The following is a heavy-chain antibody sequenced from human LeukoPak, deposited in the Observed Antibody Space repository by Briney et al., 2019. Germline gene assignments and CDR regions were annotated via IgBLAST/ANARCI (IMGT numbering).Heavy chain of an antibody. CDR2: ISGSGGST. V-gene: IGHV3-23*01. Sequence: GGSLRLSCAASGFAFSSYAMSWVRQAPGKGLEWVSAISGSGGSTYYADSVKGRFTISRDNSKNTLYLQMNSLRAEDTAVYYCAKDQVAPLVWQWLPDVGGGVDYWGQGTLVTVSS. J-gene: IGHJ4*02. D-gene: IGHD6-19*01. CDR3: AKDQVAPLVWQWLPDVGGGVDY. CDR1: GFAFSSYA.